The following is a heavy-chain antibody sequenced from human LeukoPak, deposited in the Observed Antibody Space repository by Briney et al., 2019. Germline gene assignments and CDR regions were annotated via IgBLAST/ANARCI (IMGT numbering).Heavy chain of an antibody. V-gene: IGHV1-46*01. CDR1: GYTFTSYY. J-gene: IGHJ4*02. D-gene: IGHD3-10*01. Sequence: ASVKVSCKASGYTFTSYYMHWVRQAPGQGLEWMGIINPSGGSTSYAQKFQGRVTMTRGTSTSTVYMELSSLRSEDTAVYYRARWAQSGTMVRGANPGNCFDYWDQGTLVTVSS. CDR2: INPSGGST. CDR3: ARWAQSGTMVRGANPGNCFDY.